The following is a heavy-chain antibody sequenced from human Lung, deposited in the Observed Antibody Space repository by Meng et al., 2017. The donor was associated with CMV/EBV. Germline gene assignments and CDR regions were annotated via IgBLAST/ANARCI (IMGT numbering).Heavy chain of an antibody. V-gene: IGHV5-51*01. CDR3: ARHGRPCSTGCWEFDL. Sequence: GESXKISCKGSGFTFSTFEIAWVRQMPGKGLEWVALIYPGGSKTRYSPSFEGQVTIFADWSANIAYLQWTSLKASDTAIYYCARHGRPCSTGCWEFDLWGRGTLVTVSS. CDR2: IYPGGSKT. D-gene: IGHD2-2*01. CDR1: GFTFSTFE. J-gene: IGHJ4*02.